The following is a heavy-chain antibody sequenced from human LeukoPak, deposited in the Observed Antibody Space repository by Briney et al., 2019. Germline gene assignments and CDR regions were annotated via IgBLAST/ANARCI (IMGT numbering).Heavy chain of an antibody. CDR2: INPSYAST. CDR3: ARGQYDTSGYYHGMWGGGSGFDY. Sequence: ASVKVSCKASGYTFTSYYLHWVRQAPGQGLEWMGIINPSYASTSYAQKFQGRVTMTRDTSTSTIYMELNSLRSEDTAVYFCARGQYDTSGYYHGMWGGGSGFDYWGQGTLVTVSS. D-gene: IGHD3-22*01. J-gene: IGHJ4*02. V-gene: IGHV1-46*01. CDR1: GYTFTSYY.